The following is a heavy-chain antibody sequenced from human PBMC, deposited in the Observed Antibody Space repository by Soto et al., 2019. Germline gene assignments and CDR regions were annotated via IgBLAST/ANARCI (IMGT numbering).Heavy chain of an antibody. Sequence: GGSLRLSCAASGFTFSNAWMNWVRQAPGKGLEWVSAISGSGGSTYYADSVKGRFTISRDNSKNTLYLQMNSLRAEDTVVYYCAKATDTMPLAPFDYWGQGTLVTVSS. CDR1: GFTFSNAW. CDR3: AKATDTMPLAPFDY. CDR2: ISGSGGST. V-gene: IGHV3-23*01. J-gene: IGHJ4*02. D-gene: IGHD2-2*01.